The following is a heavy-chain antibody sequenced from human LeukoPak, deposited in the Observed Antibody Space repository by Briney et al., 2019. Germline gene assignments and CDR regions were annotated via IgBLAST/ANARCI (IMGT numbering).Heavy chain of an antibody. Sequence: PGGTLRLSCAASGFTIDDYGMSWVRQAPGKGLEWVSYISSSGSTMYYADTVKGRFTISRDNAKNSLSLQMKSLRAEDTAVYYCARETVLRYLVAFDIWGQGTMVTVSS. D-gene: IGHD3-9*01. V-gene: IGHV3-11*01. CDR3: ARETVLRYLVAFDI. CDR1: GFTIDDYG. J-gene: IGHJ3*02. CDR2: ISSSGSTM.